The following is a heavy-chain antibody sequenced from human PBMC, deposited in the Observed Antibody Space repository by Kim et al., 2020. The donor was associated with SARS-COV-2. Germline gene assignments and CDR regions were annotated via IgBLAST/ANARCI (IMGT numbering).Heavy chain of an antibody. CDR2: ISSSSSYI. CDR1: GFTFSSYY. Sequence: GGSLRLSCAASGFTFSSYYMNWVRQAPGKGLEWVSYISSSSSYIYYADSVKGRFTISRDNAKNSLYLQMNSLRAEDTAVYYCARRRQGYSSSWYVIDYRGQRTLVTVYS. J-gene: IGHJ4*02. V-gene: IGHV3-21*01. CDR3: ARRRQGYSSSWYVIDY. D-gene: IGHD6-13*01.